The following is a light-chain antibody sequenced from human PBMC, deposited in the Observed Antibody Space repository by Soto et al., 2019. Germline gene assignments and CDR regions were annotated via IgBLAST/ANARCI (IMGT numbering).Light chain of an antibody. CDR3: SSHTTSSHYV. CDR1: NRDVGGNH. Sequence: QSGLTQPPSVSGSPGQSIPISSPGTNRDVGGNHVSWFQHHPGKAPRLIIYDVSNRPSGVSNRFSGSKSGSTASLTISGLQADDEADYYCSSHTTSSHYVFGTGTKVTVL. V-gene: IGLV2-14*03. CDR2: DVS. J-gene: IGLJ1*01.